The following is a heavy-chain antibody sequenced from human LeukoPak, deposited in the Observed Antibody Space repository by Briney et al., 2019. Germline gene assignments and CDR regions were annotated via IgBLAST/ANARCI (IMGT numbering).Heavy chain of an antibody. D-gene: IGHD2-2*01. CDR2: ISSSSSYI. V-gene: IGHV3-21*01. CDR1: GFTFSSYS. J-gene: IGHJ3*02. CDR3: ARDRLDYCSSTSCADAFDI. Sequence: PGGSLRLSCAASGFTFSSYSMNWVRQAPGKGLERVSSISSSSSYIYYADSVKGRFTISRDNAKNSLYLQMNSLRAEDTAVYYCARDRLDYCSSTSCADAFDIWGQGTMVTVSS.